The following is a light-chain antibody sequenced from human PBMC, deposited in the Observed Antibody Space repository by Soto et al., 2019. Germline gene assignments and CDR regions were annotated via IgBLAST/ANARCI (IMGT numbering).Light chain of an antibody. V-gene: IGKV3-20*01. CDR1: QSVSRSY. CDR3: QQYGSSRIT. J-gene: IGKJ5*01. Sequence: EIVVSPSPGTLSCSPGKRPKVADRASQSVSRSYLAWYQQKPGQAPRLLIYGASSRATGIPDRFSGSGSGTDFTLTISRLEPEDFAVYYCQQYGSSRITSGQLTRPETK. CDR2: GAS.